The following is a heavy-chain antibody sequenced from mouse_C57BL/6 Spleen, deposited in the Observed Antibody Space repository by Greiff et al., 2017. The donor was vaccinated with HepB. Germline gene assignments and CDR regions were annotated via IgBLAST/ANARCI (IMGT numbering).Heavy chain of an antibody. J-gene: IGHJ2*01. Sequence: EVMLVESGGGLVKPGGSLKLSCAASGFTFSSYAMSWVRQTPEKRLEWVATISDGGSYTYYPDNVKGRFTISRDNAKNNLYLQMSHLKSEDTAMYYCAVYHYYGSSYPDYFDYWGQSTTLTVSS. CDR2: ISDGGSYT. V-gene: IGHV5-4*03. D-gene: IGHD1-1*01. CDR3: AVYHYYGSSYPDYFDY. CDR1: GFTFSSYA.